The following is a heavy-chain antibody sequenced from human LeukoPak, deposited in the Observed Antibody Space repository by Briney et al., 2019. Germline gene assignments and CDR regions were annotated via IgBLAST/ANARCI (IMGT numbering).Heavy chain of an antibody. Sequence: PSETLSLTCTVSGGSISSGSSYWSWIRQPAGKGLEWIGRIYTSGSTNYNPSLKSRVTISVDTSKNQFSLKLTSVTAADTAVYYCTRDLTQYYDVWSGSHGFDIWGQGTMVIVSS. V-gene: IGHV4-61*02. CDR3: TRDLTQYYDVWSGSHGFDI. CDR1: GGSISSGSSY. CDR2: IYTSGST. D-gene: IGHD3-3*01. J-gene: IGHJ3*02.